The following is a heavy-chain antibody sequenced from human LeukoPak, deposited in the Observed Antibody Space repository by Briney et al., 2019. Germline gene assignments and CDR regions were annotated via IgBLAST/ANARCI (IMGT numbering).Heavy chain of an antibody. J-gene: IGHJ4*02. D-gene: IGHD1-1*01. CDR3: ARYNYNFYFDY. Sequence: SETLSLTCAVYGGSFSGYYWSWIRQPPGKGLEWIGYIYYSGSTNYNPSLKGRVTISVDTSKNQFSLKLSSVTAADTAVYYCARYNYNFYFDYWGQGTLVTVSS. V-gene: IGHV4-59*01. CDR2: IYYSGST. CDR1: GGSFSGYY.